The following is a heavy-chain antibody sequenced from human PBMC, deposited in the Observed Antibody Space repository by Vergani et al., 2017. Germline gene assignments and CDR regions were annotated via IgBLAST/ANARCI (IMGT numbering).Heavy chain of an antibody. CDR2: INAGNGNT. Sequence: QVQLVQSGAEVKKPGASVKVSCKASGYTFTSYAMHWVRQAPGQRLEWMGWINAGNGNTKYSQKFQGRVTITRDTSASTAYMELRSLRSDDTAVYYCASRLNYYDSILDYWGQGTLVTVSS. D-gene: IGHD3-22*01. V-gene: IGHV1-3*01. CDR3: ASRLNYYDSILDY. J-gene: IGHJ4*02. CDR1: GYTFTSYA.